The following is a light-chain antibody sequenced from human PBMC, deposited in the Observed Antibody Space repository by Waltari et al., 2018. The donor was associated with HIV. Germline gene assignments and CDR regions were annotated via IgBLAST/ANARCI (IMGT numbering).Light chain of an antibody. J-gene: IGLJ3*02. V-gene: IGLV1-47*01. Sequence: QSVLTQPPSASGTPGQRVTVSCSGSRSNIGSNYVYWYQQLPGTAPKLLISRNNRRPSGVPDRFSGSKSGTSASLAISGRRSEDEADYYCAAWDDSLSGRVFGGGTKLTVL. CDR2: RNN. CDR3: AAWDDSLSGRV. CDR1: RSNIGSNY.